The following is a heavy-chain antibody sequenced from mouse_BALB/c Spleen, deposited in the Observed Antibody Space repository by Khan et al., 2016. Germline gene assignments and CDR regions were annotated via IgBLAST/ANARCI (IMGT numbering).Heavy chain of an antibody. Sequence: QVQLQQSGAELVRPGVSVKISCKGSGYTFTDYAMHWVKQSHAKSLEWIGVISTYYGDASYNQKSKGKAIMTVDKSSSTAYMELARLTTDDSAIYYWAKDRYVYYAMDYWGQGTSVTVSS. CDR3: AKDRYVYYAMDY. CDR1: GYTFTDYA. J-gene: IGHJ4*01. V-gene: IGHV1S137*01. CDR2: ISTYYGDA. D-gene: IGHD1-1*01.